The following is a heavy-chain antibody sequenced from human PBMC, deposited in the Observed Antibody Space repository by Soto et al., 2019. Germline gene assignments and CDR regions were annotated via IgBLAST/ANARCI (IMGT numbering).Heavy chain of an antibody. V-gene: IGHV5-10-1*01. D-gene: IGHD3-10*01. CDR3: ARASTMVRGQTRYGMDV. CDR2: IDPSDSYT. J-gene: IGHJ6*02. Sequence: GESLKISCKGSGYSFTSYWISWVRQMPGKGLEWMGRIDPSDSYTNYSPSFQGHVTISADKSISTAYLQWSSLRAEDTAVYYCARASTMVRGQTRYGMDVWGQGTTVTVSS. CDR1: GYSFTSYW.